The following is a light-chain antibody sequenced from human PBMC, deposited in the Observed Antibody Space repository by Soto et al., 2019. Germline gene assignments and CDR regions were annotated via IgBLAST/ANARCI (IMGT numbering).Light chain of an antibody. J-gene: IGLJ1*01. CDR2: EVT. V-gene: IGLV2-14*01. CDR1: SSDVGGYKY. CDR3: SSYTSSSTLV. Sequence: QSALTQPASVSGSPGQSITISCTGTSSDVGGYKYVSWYQQHPGKAPKLIIYEVTNRPSGVSNRFSGSKSGNTASLTISGLQAEDEADYCCSSYTSSSTLVFGTGTQLTVL.